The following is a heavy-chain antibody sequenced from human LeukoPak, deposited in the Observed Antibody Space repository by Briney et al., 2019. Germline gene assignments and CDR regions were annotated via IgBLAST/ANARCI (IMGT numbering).Heavy chain of an antibody. J-gene: IGHJ5*02. CDR3: ARVGAYCGGDCYRGHWFDP. V-gene: IGHV1-2*02. D-gene: IGHD2-21*02. Sequence: ASVKVSCKASGYTFTGYYMHWVRQAPGQGLEWMGWINPNSGGTNYAQKFQGRFTMTRDTSISTAYMELSRLRSDDTAVYYCARVGAYCGGDCYRGHWFDPWGQGTLVTVSS. CDR1: GYTFTGYY. CDR2: INPNSGGT.